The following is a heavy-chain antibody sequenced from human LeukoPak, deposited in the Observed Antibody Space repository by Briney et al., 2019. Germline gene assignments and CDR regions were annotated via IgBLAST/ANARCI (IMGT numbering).Heavy chain of an antibody. D-gene: IGHD3-22*01. Sequence: GGSLRLSCAASGFTFDDYAMHWVRQAPGKGLEWVSLISWDGGSTYYADSVKGRFTISRVNNNNSLYLQRNSLRAEDTAFYYCAKDHSSPYYYDSSGYYPSRGAFDIWGQGTMVTVAS. CDR1: GFTFDDYA. CDR2: ISWDGGST. J-gene: IGHJ3*02. V-gene: IGHV3-43D*04. CDR3: AKDHSSPYYYDSSGYYPSRGAFDI.